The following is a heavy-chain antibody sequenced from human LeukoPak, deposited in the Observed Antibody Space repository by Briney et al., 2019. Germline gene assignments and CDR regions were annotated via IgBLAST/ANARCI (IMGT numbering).Heavy chain of an antibody. V-gene: IGHV4-39*02. D-gene: IGHD3-10*01. CDR2: IYYSGPI. Sequence: SETLSLTCAVYGGSFSGYYWGWIRQPPGKGLEWIGSIYYSGPIYYNPSLKSRVTTSVDTSKDHFSLKLSSVTAADTAAYYCARGSGTYYNVDYFDYWGQGILVTVSS. J-gene: IGHJ4*02. CDR1: GGSFSGYY. CDR3: ARGSGTYYNVDYFDY.